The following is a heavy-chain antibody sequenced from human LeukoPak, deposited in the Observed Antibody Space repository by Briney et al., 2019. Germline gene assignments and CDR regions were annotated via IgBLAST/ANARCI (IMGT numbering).Heavy chain of an antibody. CDR3: AKDGGLPILTGYYGDQDYFDY. V-gene: IGHV3-30-3*01. D-gene: IGHD3-9*01. J-gene: IGHJ4*02. CDR2: ISYDGSNK. CDR1: GFTFSSYA. Sequence: GGSLRLSCAASGFTFSSYAMHWVRQAPGKGLEWVAVISYDGSNKYYADSVKGRFTISRDNSKNTLYLQMNSLRAEDTAVYYCAKDGGLPILTGYYGDQDYFDYWGQGTLVTVSS.